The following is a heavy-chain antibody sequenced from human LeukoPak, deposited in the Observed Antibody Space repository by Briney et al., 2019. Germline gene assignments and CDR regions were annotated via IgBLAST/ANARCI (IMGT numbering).Heavy chain of an antibody. CDR2: IYYSGST. J-gene: IGHJ5*02. D-gene: IGHD1-1*01. V-gene: IGHV4-39*01. CDR3: ARRLERQVPWFDP. Sequence: SETLSLTCTVSGGSISSSSYYWGWIRQPPGKGLEWIGSIYYSGSTYYNPSFKSRVTISVDTSKNQFSLKLSSVTAADTAVYYCARRLERQVPWFDPWGQGTLVTVSS. CDR1: GGSISSSSYY.